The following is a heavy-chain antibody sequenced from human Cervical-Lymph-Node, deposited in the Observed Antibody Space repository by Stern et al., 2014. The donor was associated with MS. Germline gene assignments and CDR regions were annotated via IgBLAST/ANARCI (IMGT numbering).Heavy chain of an antibody. V-gene: IGHV1-69*06. Sequence: VQLEESGAEVKKPGSSVKVSCKASGDTFSSYAINWVRQVPGQGLEWMGGITPVFGTTNYAQKFQGRVTITADKSTNTAYMELMTLRSEDTAVDYCARGGGLVGYFDYWGQGTLVSVSS. CDR1: GDTFSSYA. D-gene: IGHD1-26*01. J-gene: IGHJ4*02. CDR2: ITPVFGTT. CDR3: ARGGGLVGYFDY.